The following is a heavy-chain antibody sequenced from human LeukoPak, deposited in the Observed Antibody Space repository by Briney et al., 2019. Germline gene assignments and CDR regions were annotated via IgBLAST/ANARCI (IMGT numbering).Heavy chain of an antibody. CDR2: IYYSGST. J-gene: IGHJ3*02. Sequence: SETLSLTCAVYGGSFSGYYWSWIRQHPGKGLEWIGYIYYSGSTYYNPSLKSRVTISVDTSKNQFSLKLSSVTAADTAVYYCARGGYGDYPDAFDIWGQGTMVTVSS. V-gene: IGHV4-31*11. CDR1: GGSFSGYY. CDR3: ARGGYGDYPDAFDI. D-gene: IGHD4-17*01.